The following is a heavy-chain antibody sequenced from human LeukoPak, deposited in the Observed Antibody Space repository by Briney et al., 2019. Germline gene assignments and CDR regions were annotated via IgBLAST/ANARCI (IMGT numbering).Heavy chain of an antibody. CDR2: ISSSGSTI. CDR1: GFTFSSYE. Sequence: PGGSLRLSCAASGFTFSSYEMNWVRQAPGRGLEWVSYISSSGSTIYYADSVKGRFTISRDNAKNSLYLQMNSLRAEDTAVYYCARDYRYGDHRTDYWGQGTLVTVSS. J-gene: IGHJ4*02. CDR3: ARDYRYGDHRTDY. D-gene: IGHD4-17*01. V-gene: IGHV3-48*03.